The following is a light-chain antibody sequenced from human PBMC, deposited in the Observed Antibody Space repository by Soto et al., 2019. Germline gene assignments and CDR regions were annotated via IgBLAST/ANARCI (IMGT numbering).Light chain of an antibody. CDR2: LTS. J-gene: IGKJ1*01. V-gene: IGKV3-11*01. Sequence: EIVFTQSPSTLSSFPGDRVTLSCRASQAVNTRLAWYQHKPGQAPRLLIYLTSNRAAGIPARFSGSGSGTDFTLTISNVEPEDFAVYYCHQRQSWPRTFDQGTKVDIK. CDR1: QAVNTR. CDR3: HQRQSWPRT.